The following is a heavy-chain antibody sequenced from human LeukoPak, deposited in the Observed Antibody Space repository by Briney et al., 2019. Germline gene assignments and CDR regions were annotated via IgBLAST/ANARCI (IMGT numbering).Heavy chain of an antibody. CDR2: ISGSGGST. Sequence: GGSLRLSCAASGFTFSSYAMSWVRQAPGKGXXXXXXISGSGGSTYYADSVKGRFTISRDNSKNTLYLQMNSLRAEDTAVYYCAKAPIAVAGTYYFDYWGQGTLVTVSS. J-gene: IGHJ4*02. CDR1: GFTFSSYA. D-gene: IGHD6-19*01. V-gene: IGHV3-23*01. CDR3: AKAPIAVAGTYYFDY.